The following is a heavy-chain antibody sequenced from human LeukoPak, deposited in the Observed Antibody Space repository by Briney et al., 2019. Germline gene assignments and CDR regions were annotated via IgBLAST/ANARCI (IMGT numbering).Heavy chain of an antibody. Sequence: PSETLSLTCTVSGGSISSSTYYWGWIRQPPGKGLEWIGRIYTSGSINYNPSLKSRVTMSVDTSKNQFSLKLSSVTAADTAVYYCARGSGFPYYYYYMDVWGKGTTVTVSS. V-gene: IGHV4-61*05. CDR3: ARGSGFPYYYYYMDV. CDR2: IYTSGSI. J-gene: IGHJ6*03. D-gene: IGHD3-3*01. CDR1: GGSISSSTYY.